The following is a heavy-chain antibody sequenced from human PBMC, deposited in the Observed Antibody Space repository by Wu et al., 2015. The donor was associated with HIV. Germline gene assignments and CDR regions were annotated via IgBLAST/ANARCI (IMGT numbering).Heavy chain of an antibody. CDR1: GGTFSSYA. CDR3: ARDLKLDYYDSSGYPLGY. D-gene: IGHD3-22*01. CDR2: IIPIFGTA. V-gene: IGHV1-69*13. J-gene: IGHJ4*02. Sequence: QVQLVQSGAEVKKPGSSVKVSCKASGGTFSSYAISWVRQAPGQGLEWMGRIIPIFGTANYAQKFQGRVTITADESTSTAYMELSSLRSEDTAVYYCARDLKLDYYDSSGYPLGYWGQGTLVTVSS.